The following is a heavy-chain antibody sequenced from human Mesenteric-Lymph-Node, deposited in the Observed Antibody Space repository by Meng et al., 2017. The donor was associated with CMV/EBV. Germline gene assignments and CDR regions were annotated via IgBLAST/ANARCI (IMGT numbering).Heavy chain of an antibody. CDR3: ARGFPNTVYDY. CDR2: IYYSGST. Sequence: LRLSCTVSGGSISSGGYYWSWIRQHPGKGLEWIGYIYYSGSTYYNPSLKSRVTISVDTSKNQFSLKVTSVTAADTAVYYCARGFPNTVYDYWGQGSLVTVSS. D-gene: IGHD4-11*01. CDR1: GGSISSGGYY. V-gene: IGHV4-31*03. J-gene: IGHJ4*02.